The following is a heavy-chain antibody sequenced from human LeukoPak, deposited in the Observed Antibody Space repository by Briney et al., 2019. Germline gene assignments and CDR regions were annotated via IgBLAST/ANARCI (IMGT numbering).Heavy chain of an antibody. J-gene: IGHJ4*02. CDR2: IYPRDGST. Sequence: ASVKVSCKASGYTFTSNYIHWVRQAPGQGLEWMGMIYPRDGSTSYAQKFQGRVTVTRDTSMSTVHMELSGLRSEDTAVYYCARDQEGFDYWGQGTLVTVSS. CDR3: ARDQEGFDY. V-gene: IGHV1-46*01. CDR1: GYTFTSNY.